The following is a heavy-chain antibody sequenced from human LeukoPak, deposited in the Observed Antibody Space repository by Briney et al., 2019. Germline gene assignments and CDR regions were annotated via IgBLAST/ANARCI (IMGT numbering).Heavy chain of an antibody. V-gene: IGHV1-2*04. D-gene: IGHD6-13*01. CDR2: INHKSGDT. J-gene: IGHJ1*01. CDR3: ARGSPVAAAGTAYFHH. CDR1: GYTFTDYY. Sequence: ASVKVSCKASGYTFTDYYMHWVRQAPGQGLEWMGWINHKSGDTKYAQESQGWVTMTRDTSISTAYIELSRSRSDDTAMYYCARGSPVAAAGTAYFHHWGQGTLVTVSS.